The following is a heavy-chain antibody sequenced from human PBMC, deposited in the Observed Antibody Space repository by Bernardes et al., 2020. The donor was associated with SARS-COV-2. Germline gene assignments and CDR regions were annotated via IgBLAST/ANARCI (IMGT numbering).Heavy chain of an antibody. Sequence: ASVKVSCKVTGDTFTDCVHWVRQAPGQWLEWMGWVCPTSGETNYAQKFKGRVSMTTDRSISTAYMELNGLRLDDTAVYYGARGHPEFDFWGQGALVTVSS. V-gene: IGHV1-2*02. CDR2: VCPTSGET. CDR1: GDTFTDC. CDR3: ARGHPEFDF. J-gene: IGHJ4*02.